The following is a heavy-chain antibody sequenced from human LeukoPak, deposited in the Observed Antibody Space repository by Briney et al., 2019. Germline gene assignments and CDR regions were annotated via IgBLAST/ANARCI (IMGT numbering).Heavy chain of an antibody. CDR2: ISSSGSTI. CDR3: ARGGSSWYEYFRH. J-gene: IGHJ1*01. CDR1: GFTFSSYE. V-gene: IGHV3-48*03. Sequence: EPGGSLRLSCAASGFTFSSYEMNWVRQAPGKGLEWVSYISSSGSTIYYADSVKGRFTISRDNAKNSLYLQMNSLRAEDTAVYYCARGGSSWYEYFRHWGQGTLVTVSS. D-gene: IGHD6-13*01.